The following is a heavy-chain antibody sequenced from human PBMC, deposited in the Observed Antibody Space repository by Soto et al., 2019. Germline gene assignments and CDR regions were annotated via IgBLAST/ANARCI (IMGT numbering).Heavy chain of an antibody. Sequence: EVQLLESGGGLVQPGGSLRLSCASSGFTFSSYAMSWVRQAPGKGLEWVSAISGSGDSTYYADSVKGRFTISRDNSKNTQYLQMNSLRAEDTAVYYCAKRTVGWYFDLWGRGTLVTVSS. CDR3: AKRTVGWYFDL. CDR2: ISGSGDST. V-gene: IGHV3-23*01. D-gene: IGHD4-17*01. J-gene: IGHJ2*01. CDR1: GFTFSSYA.